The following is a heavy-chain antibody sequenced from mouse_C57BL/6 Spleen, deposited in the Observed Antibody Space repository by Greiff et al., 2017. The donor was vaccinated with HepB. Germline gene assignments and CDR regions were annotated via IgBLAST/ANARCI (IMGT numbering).Heavy chain of an antibody. J-gene: IGHJ4*01. CDR3: ARRQPRGAMDY. V-gene: IGHV1-69*01. D-gene: IGHD3-2*02. CDR1: GYTFTSYW. CDR2: IDPSDSYT. Sequence: VQLQQPGAELVMPGASVKLSCKASGYTFTSYWMHWVKQRPGQGLEWIGEIDPSDSYTNYNQKFKGKSTLTVDKSSSTAYMQLSSLTSEDSAVYYCARRQPRGAMDYWGQGTSVTVSS.